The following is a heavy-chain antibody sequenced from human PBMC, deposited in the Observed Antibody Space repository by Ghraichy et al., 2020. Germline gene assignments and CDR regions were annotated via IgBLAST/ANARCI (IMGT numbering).Heavy chain of an antibody. D-gene: IGHD2-2*01. V-gene: IGHV4-39*01. CDR2: VYYSGTT. J-gene: IGHJ3*01. Sequence: SETLSLTCTVSGGSISSSSSYWGWLRQPPGKGLEWIGYVYYSGTTYYNPSLKSRLTISGDTSRNQVSLKLTSVTAADTALYYCARRCLPAAQRGGPFDVWGQGKMVIVSS. CDR3: ARRCLPAAQRGGPFDV. CDR1: GGSISSSSSY.